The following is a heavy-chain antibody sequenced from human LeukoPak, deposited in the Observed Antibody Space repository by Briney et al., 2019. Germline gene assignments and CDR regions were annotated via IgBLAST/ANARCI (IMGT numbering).Heavy chain of an antibody. Sequence: SKTLSLSCTVSGGSISSYYWSWIRQPPGKGLEWIGYIYYSGSTNYNPSLKSRVTISVDTSKNQFSLKLSSMTAADTAVYYCARDGRRDGSISWYFDLWGRGTLVTVSS. V-gene: IGHV4-59*01. CDR2: IYYSGST. D-gene: IGHD5-24*01. J-gene: IGHJ2*01. CDR3: ARDGRRDGSISWYFDL. CDR1: GGSISSYY.